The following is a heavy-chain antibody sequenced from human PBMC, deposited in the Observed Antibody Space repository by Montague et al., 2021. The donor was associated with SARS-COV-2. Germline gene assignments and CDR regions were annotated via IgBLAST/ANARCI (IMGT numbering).Heavy chain of an antibody. CDR2: TNHSGST. CDR3: ARGYDYVWGSYRYLHWFDP. J-gene: IGHJ5*02. D-gene: IGHD3-16*02. V-gene: IGHV4-34*01. Sequence: SETLSLTCAVYGGSFSGYYWSWIRQPPGKGLEWIGETNHSGSTNYNPSLKSRVTISVDTSKNQFSLKLSSVTAAGTAVYYCARGYDYVWGSYRYLHWFDPWGQGTLVTVTS. CDR1: GGSFSGYY.